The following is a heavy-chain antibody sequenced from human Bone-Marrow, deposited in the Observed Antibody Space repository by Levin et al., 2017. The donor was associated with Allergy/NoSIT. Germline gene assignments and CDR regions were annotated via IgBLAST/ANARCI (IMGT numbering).Heavy chain of an antibody. V-gene: IGHV3-21*01. J-gene: IGHJ6*03. D-gene: IGHD3-16*01. CDR3: ARKRGGYMDV. Sequence: LSLTCAASGFTFSSYSMNWVRQAPGKGLEWVSSISSSSSYIYYADSVKGRFTISRDNAKNSLYLQMNSLRAEDTAVYYCARKRGGYMDVWGKGTTVTVSS. CDR2: ISSSSSYI. CDR1: GFTFSSYS.